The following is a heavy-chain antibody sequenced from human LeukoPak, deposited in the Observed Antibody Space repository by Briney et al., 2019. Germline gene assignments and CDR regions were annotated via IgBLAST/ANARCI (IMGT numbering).Heavy chain of an antibody. V-gene: IGHV3-30*04. J-gene: IGHJ4*02. Sequence: GGSLRLSCAASGFTFSNYALHWVRQAPGKGLEWVAVISSDGGGKYFADSVKGRFTISRDNSKNTLFLQMNSLRRDDTAVYYCAREGDGYNSPIDYWGQGTLVTVSS. D-gene: IGHD5-24*01. CDR2: ISSDGGGK. CDR3: AREGDGYNSPIDY. CDR1: GFTFSNYA.